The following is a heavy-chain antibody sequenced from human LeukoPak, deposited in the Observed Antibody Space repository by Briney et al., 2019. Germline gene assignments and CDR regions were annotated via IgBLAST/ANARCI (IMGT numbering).Heavy chain of an antibody. Sequence: GGSLRLSCAASGFTVSGSWIHWVRQVPGKGLLLVSLINNDGSSTTYADSVKGRFTISRDNARNTVYLQMNSLRVDDTATYYCARAGPNWRIDFWGQGTLVTVSS. J-gene: IGHJ4*02. CDR2: INNDGSST. V-gene: IGHV3-74*01. CDR1: GFTVSGSW. CDR3: ARAGPNWRIDF. D-gene: IGHD3/OR15-3a*01.